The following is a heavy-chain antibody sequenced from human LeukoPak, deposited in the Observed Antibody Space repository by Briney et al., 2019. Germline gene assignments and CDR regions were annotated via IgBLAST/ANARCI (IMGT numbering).Heavy chain of an antibody. J-gene: IGHJ6*02. CDR3: TRGGIVATIGYGMDV. CDR1: EFTFGDYA. D-gene: IGHD5-12*01. Sequence: PGGSLRLSCTASEFTFGDYALSWVRQAPGKGVEWVGLIRNEAFGGATEYAPSVEGRFSISRDNSKSIAYLQMNSLQTEDTAVYYCTRGGIVATIGYGMDVWGQGTTVTVFS. CDR2: IRNEAFGGAT. V-gene: IGHV3-49*04.